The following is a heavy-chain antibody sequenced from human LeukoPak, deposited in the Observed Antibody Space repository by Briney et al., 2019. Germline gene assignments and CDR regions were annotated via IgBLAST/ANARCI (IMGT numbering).Heavy chain of an antibody. V-gene: IGHV4-38-2*01. CDR3: ARPYYDFWSGNENWFDP. CDR2: IYHSGST. D-gene: IGHD3-3*01. CDR1: GYSISSGYY. J-gene: IGHJ5*02. Sequence: PSETLSLTCAVSGYSISSGYYWGWIRQPPGKGLERIGSIYHSGSTYYNPSLKSRVTISVDTSKNQFSLKLSSVTAADTAAYYCARPYYDFWSGNENWFDPWGQGTLVTVSS.